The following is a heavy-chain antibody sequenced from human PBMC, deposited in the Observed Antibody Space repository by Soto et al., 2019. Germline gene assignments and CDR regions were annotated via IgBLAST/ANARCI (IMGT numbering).Heavy chain of an antibody. Sequence: PGGSLRLSCAASGFTFSSYGMHWVGRAPGKGLEWVAVISYDGSNKYYADSVKGRFTISRDNSKNTLYLQMNSLRAEDTAVYYCAKDALFSGSYPGDYFDYWGQGTLVTVSS. CDR2: ISYDGSNK. CDR3: AKDALFSGSYPGDYFDY. D-gene: IGHD1-26*01. V-gene: IGHV3-30*18. J-gene: IGHJ4*02. CDR1: GFTFSSYG.